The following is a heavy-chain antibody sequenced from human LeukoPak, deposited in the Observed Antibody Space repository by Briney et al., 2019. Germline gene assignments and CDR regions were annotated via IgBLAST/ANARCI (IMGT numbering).Heavy chain of an antibody. CDR2: IDWNSDRI. D-gene: IGHD3-10*01. V-gene: IGHV3-9*01. CDR1: GFMFDDKA. CDR3: ARDTYGSGSYYNAPLDY. Sequence: GGSLRLSCAASGFMFDDKAMHWVRQAPGKCLEWVSGIDWNSDRIAYADSVKGRFTISRDNAKNSLYLQMNSLRAEDTAVYYCARDTYGSGSYYNAPLDYWGQGTLVTVSS. J-gene: IGHJ4*02.